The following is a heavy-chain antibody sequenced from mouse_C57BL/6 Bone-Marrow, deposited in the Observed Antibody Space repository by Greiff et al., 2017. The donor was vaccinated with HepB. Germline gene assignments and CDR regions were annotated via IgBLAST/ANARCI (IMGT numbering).Heavy chain of an antibody. J-gene: IGHJ3*01. CDR1: GFTFSSYG. V-gene: IGHV5-6*01. Sequence: EVQLVESGGDLVKPGGSLKLSCAASGFTFSSYGMSWVRQTPDKRLEWVATISSGGSYTYYPDSVKGRFTMSRDNAKNTLYLQMSSLKSEDTAMYYCARRFYDYWGQGTLVTVSA. CDR3: ARRFYDY. D-gene: IGHD2-3*01. CDR2: ISSGGSYT.